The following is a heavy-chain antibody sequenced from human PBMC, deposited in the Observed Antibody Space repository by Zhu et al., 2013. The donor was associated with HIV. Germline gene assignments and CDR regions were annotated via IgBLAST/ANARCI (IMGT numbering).Heavy chain of an antibody. CDR3: AKWGLWWMIVVSFRSDDSDV. D-gene: IGHD3-22*01. CDR1: GDTFNNLV. J-gene: IGHJ3*01. V-gene: IGHV1-69*04. CDR2: IIPMFQKA. Sequence: QVHLVQSGAEVKKPGSSVKVSCKAFGDTFNNLVINWVRQAPGQGLEWVGKIIPMFQKAEYAEILQDRVRMTADKAADTTYMELHSLTSEDTAIYYCAKWGLWWMIVVSFRSDDSDVWGLGDNGLPSLQ.